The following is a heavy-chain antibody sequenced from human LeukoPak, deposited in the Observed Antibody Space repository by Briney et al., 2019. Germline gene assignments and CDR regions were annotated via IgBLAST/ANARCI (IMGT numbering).Heavy chain of an antibody. V-gene: IGHV4-59*01. CDR3: ARGSGYSYGYSFDY. Sequence: SSETLSLTCTVSGGSISSYYWSWIRQPPGKGLEWIGYIYYSGSTNYNPSLKSRVTISVDTSENQFSLKLSSVTAADTAVYYCARGSGYSYGYSFDYWGQGTLVTVSS. CDR1: GGSISSYY. D-gene: IGHD5-18*01. CDR2: IYYSGST. J-gene: IGHJ4*02.